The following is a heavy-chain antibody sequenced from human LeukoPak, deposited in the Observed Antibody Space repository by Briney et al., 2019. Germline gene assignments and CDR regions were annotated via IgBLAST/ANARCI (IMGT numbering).Heavy chain of an antibody. Sequence: SETLSLTCAVYGGSLSGYYWSWIRQPPGKGLEWIGEINHSGSTNYKPSLKSRVTISVDTSKNQLSLKLSSVTAADTAVYYCARVLRGSSCHFDDWGQGTLVTVSS. D-gene: IGHD6-19*01. CDR1: GGSLSGYY. CDR3: ARVLRGSSCHFDD. J-gene: IGHJ4*02. V-gene: IGHV4-34*01. CDR2: INHSGST.